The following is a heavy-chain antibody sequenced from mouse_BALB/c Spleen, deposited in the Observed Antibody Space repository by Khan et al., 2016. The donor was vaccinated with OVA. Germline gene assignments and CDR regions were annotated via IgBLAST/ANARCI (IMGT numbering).Heavy chain of an antibody. V-gene: IGHV5-4*02. J-gene: IGHJ3*01. CDR1: GFTFSDYY. Sequence: EVELVESGGGLVKPGGSLKLSCAASGFTFSDYYMYWVRQTPEKRLEWVATVSDGGNDTSYPDRVKGRFTISRDNAKNNLYLQMNSLKSEDTAIYYCTRGGYGSGFAYWGQGTLVTVSA. CDR3: TRGGYGSGFAY. CDR2: VSDGGNDT. D-gene: IGHD1-2*01.